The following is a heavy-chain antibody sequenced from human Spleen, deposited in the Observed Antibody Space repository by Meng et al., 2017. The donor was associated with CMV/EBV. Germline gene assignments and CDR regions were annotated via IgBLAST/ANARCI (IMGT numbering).Heavy chain of an antibody. J-gene: IGHJ5*02. CDR3: AKWYGANPLGLGS. D-gene: IGHD3-16*01. CDR2: ISAYNGNT. CDR1: GYSFNSFG. V-gene: IGHV1-18*01. Sequence: CQSSGYSFNSFGITWVRQAPGQGLEWMGWISAYNGNTKFAQKLQGRVSLTTDTSTSSADMELRSLTSDDTAVYYCAKWYGANPLGLGSWGQGTLVTVSS.